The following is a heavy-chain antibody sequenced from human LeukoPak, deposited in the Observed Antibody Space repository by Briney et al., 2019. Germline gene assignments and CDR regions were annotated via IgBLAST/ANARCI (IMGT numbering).Heavy chain of an antibody. CDR2: ISGCGGST. CDR1: GFTFSSYA. D-gene: IGHD3-3*01. Sequence: GGSLRLSCAASGFTFSSYAMSWVRQAPGKGLEWVSAISGCGGSTYYADSVKGRFTISRDNCKNTLYLQMNSLRAEDTAVYYCAKDMAKGFLEWLLGGYFDYWGQGTLVTVSS. V-gene: IGHV3-23*01. CDR3: AKDMAKGFLEWLLGGYFDY. J-gene: IGHJ4*02.